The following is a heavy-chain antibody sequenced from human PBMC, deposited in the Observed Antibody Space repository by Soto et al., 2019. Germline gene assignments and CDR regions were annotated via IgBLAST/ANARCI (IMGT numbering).Heavy chain of an antibody. J-gene: IGHJ4*02. D-gene: IGHD2-2*01. Sequence: QVQLVQSGAEVKKPGASVKVSCKASGYIFPDYYVHWVRQAPGEGLEWMGRINPNGGGTNYAQKFEGWVTMTTDTSISTAYMELSRLRSEDTALYYCARDGVPAGDINFDYWGQGTLVTVSS. CDR2: INPNGGGT. CDR3: ARDGVPAGDINFDY. CDR1: GYIFPDYY. V-gene: IGHV1-2*04.